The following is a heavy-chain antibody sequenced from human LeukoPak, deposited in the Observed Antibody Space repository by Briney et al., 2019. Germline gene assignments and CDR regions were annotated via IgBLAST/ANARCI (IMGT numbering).Heavy chain of an antibody. J-gene: IGHJ5*02. D-gene: IGHD3-10*01. CDR3: ARQIPGSGQGFDP. CDR1: GFPFSSYA. Sequence: GGSLRLSCTASGFASGFPFSSYAMTWVRQAPGKGLEWVSAISGSGGGTYYADAMKGRFSISRDNSKNTLSLQMNSLRAEDTAVYYCARQIPGSGQGFDPWGQGTLVAVSS. CDR2: ISGSGGGT. V-gene: IGHV3-23*01.